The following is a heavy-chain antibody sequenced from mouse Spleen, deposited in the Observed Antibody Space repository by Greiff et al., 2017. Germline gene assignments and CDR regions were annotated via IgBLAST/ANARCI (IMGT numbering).Heavy chain of an antibody. CDR2: IDPSDSYT. CDR1: GYTFTSYW. Sequence: QVQLQQPGAELVKPGASVKLSCKASGYTFTSYWMHWVKQRPGQGLEWIGEIDPSDSYTNYNQKFEGKATLTVDKSSSTAYMQLSSLTSEDSAVYYCARRGMITPMDYWGQGTSVTVSS. V-gene: IGHV1-69*02. CDR3: ARRGMITPMDY. J-gene: IGHJ4*01. D-gene: IGHD2-4*01.